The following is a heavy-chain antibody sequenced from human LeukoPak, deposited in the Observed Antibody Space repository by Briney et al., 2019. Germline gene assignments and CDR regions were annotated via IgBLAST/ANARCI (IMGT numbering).Heavy chain of an antibody. V-gene: IGHV3-23*01. Sequence: GGSLRLPCAASGFTFSSYAMNWVHQAPGKGLEWVSLISGSGGTTYYADSVKGRFTISRDTSKNTLYLQMNSLRAEYTAVYYCAKAFTTITARSDDWGQGTPVTVSS. CDR3: AKAFTTITARSDD. CDR2: ISGSGGTT. CDR1: GFTFSSYA. J-gene: IGHJ4*02. D-gene: IGHD6-6*01.